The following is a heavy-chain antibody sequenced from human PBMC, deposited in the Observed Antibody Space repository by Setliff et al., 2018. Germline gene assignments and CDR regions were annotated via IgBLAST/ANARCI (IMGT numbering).Heavy chain of an antibody. J-gene: IGHJ4*02. CDR2: ISPYNGKT. CDR1: GYIFNSYG. V-gene: IGHV1-18*01. CDR3: ARGRDPAYYYDSGGYYWDY. D-gene: IGHD3-22*01. Sequence: GASVKVSCKASGYIFNSYGIAWVRQAPGQGLEWMGWISPYNGKTNHAQNLQGRVAMTTDTSTGTAYMELRSLRSYDTSVYYCARGRDPAYYYDSGGYYWDYWGQGSLVTVSS.